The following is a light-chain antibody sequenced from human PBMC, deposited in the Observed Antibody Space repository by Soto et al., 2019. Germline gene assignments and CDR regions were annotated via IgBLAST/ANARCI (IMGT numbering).Light chain of an antibody. CDR2: SIS. J-gene: IGKJ1*01. Sequence: EIVLTQSTGTLSLSPGERATLSCRASQSVTSPYLAWYQQKPGQAPRLLIYSISSRATGIPDRFSGSGSGTDFTLSINRLEPEDFAVYYCQQYGHAPRTFGQGTKVEIK. V-gene: IGKV3-20*01. CDR3: QQYGHAPRT. CDR1: QSVTSPY.